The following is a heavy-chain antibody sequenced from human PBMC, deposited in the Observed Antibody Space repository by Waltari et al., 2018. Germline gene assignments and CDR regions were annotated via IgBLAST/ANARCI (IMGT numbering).Heavy chain of an antibody. J-gene: IGHJ6*03. CDR1: GGSFSGYY. CDR3: ARRGPYYYYYYYMDV. Sequence: QVQLQQWGAGLLKPSETLSLTCAVYGGSFSGYYWSWIRQPPGKGLAWSGEINASGSTNYTPSLNSRVTISLDTSKNQFSLKLRSVTAADTAVYSCARRGPYYYYYYYMDVWGKGTTVTVSS. V-gene: IGHV4-34*01. CDR2: INASGST.